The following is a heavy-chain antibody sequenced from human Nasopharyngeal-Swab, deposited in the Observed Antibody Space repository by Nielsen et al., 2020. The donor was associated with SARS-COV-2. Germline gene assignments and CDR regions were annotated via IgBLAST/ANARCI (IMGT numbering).Heavy chain of an antibody. D-gene: IGHD6-19*01. Sequence: SDTLSLTCAVYGWSFRGSYLRWIRQPPGKGLEWLGEINHSGSTNYNPSLKSRVTISVDTSKNQFSLKLSSVTAADTAVYYCARDLIAVAGSPGWGQGTLVTVSS. CDR3: ARDLIAVAGSPG. J-gene: IGHJ4*02. CDR2: INHSGST. CDR1: GWSFRGSY. V-gene: IGHV4-34*01.